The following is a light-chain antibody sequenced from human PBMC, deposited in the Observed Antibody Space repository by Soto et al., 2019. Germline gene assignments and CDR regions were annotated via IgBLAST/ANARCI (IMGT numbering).Light chain of an antibody. CDR2: GAS. Sequence: EVGLTQSPGTLSLSPGERATLACRASKSVSNYVAWYQQKSGQPPRLLIYGASSRASGIPDRFSGSGSGTDFTLTISRVEPEDFALYYCQQDGNSLTFGLGTKVEI. CDR1: KSVSNY. CDR3: QQDGNSLT. J-gene: IGKJ1*01. V-gene: IGKV3-20*01.